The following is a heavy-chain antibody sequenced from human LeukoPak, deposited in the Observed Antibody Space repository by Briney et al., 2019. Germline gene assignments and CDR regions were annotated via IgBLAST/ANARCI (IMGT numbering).Heavy chain of an antibody. D-gene: IGHD4-17*01. CDR1: GYTFTTYA. J-gene: IGHJ4*02. CDR2: INAADNT. V-gene: IGHV1-3*01. CDR3: AHLLDYGDNRLDF. Sequence: GASVKVSCKASGYTFTTYAIHWVRQAPGQRLEWMGWINAADNTKYSQKFHGRVTFTRDTSASTAYMELSSLRSEDTAIYSCAHLLDYGDNRLDFWGQGTLVTVSS.